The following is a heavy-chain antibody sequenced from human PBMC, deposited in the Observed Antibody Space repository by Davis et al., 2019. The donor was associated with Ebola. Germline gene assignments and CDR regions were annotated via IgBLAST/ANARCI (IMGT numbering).Heavy chain of an antibody. J-gene: IGHJ4*02. CDR3: AKVRGSIVGATSFDY. CDR1: GFTFSSYW. D-gene: IGHD1-26*01. Sequence: GESLKISCAASGFTFSSYWMSWVRQAPGKGLEWVSAISGSGGSTYYADSVKGRFTISRDNSKNTLYLQMNSLRAEDTAVYYCAKVRGSIVGATSFDYWGQGTLVTVSS. CDR2: ISGSGGST. V-gene: IGHV3-23*01.